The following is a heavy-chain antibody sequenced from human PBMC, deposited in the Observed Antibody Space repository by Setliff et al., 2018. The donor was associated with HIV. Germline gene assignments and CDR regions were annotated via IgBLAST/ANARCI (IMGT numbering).Heavy chain of an antibody. V-gene: IGHV4-59*11. Sequence: SETLSLTCTVSGGSISSHCWSWIRQSPGKALEWIGYIYASGSIIYNPSLKSRLTISVDTSKNQVSLKLSSVTAADTAVYYCARAGSYGWDYWGQGTLVTAPQ. CDR3: ARAGSYGWDY. CDR1: GGSISSHC. D-gene: IGHD5-18*01. CDR2: IYASGSI. J-gene: IGHJ4*02.